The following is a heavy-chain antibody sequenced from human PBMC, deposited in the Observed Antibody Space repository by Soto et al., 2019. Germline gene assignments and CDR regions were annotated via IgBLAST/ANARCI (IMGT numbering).Heavy chain of an antibody. V-gene: IGHV4-39*01. CDR3: ARRNYAGWFDP. D-gene: IGHD1-7*01. J-gene: IGHJ5*02. Sequence: SETLSLTCTVSGGSISSSSYYWGWIRQPPGKGLEWIGSMYYSGSTYYNPSLKSRVTISVDTSKNQFSLKLSSVTAADTAVYYCARRNYAGWFDPWGQGTLVTVSS. CDR2: MYYSGST. CDR1: GGSISSSSYY.